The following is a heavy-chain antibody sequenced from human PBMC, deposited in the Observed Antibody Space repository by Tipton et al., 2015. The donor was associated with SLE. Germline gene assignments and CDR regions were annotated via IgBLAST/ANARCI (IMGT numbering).Heavy chain of an antibody. CDR2: IVASGVNT. CDR1: GFTFGAYA. CDR3: ARRAVGGTEDY. Sequence: SLRLSCTASGFTFGAYAMSWVRQAPGKGLEWVSVIVASGVNTYYADSVKGRFTISRDNLNDMLFLQMTGLRGEDSATYYCARRAVGGTEDYWGQGTQLTDSS. D-gene: IGHD1-26*01. V-gene: IGHV3-23*01. J-gene: IGHJ4*02.